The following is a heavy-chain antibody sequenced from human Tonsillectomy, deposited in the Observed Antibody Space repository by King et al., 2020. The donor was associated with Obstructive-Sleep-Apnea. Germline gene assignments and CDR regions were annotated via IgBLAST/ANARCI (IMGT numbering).Heavy chain of an antibody. D-gene: IGHD6-25*01. CDR1: GASISTTTYH. Sequence: LQLQESGPGLVKPSETLSLTCAVSGASISTTTYHWGWIGQSPGKGLEWIGSIYYRGHTYYHPSLKSLVTVSADTSKNQFSLRLTSVTAADTAVYFCATVRIAARAFDIWGQGTLVTVSS. CDR2: IYYRGHT. V-gene: IGHV4-39*07. CDR3: ATVRIAARAFDI. J-gene: IGHJ3*02.